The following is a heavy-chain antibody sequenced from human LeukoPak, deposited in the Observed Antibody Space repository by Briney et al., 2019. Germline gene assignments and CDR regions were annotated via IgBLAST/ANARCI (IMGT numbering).Heavy chain of an antibody. CDR3: ARSGGSGSHYARYYYYYMDV. V-gene: IGHV7-4-1*02. D-gene: IGHD3-10*01. CDR1: GYTFTNYA. CDR2: INTNTGNP. Sequence: ASVKVSCKASGYTFTNYAINWVRQAPGQGLEWMGWINTNTGNPTYAQGFTGRFVFSLDTSVSTAYLQISSLKAEDTAVYYCARSGGSGSHYARYYYYYMDVWGKGSTVTVSS. J-gene: IGHJ6*03.